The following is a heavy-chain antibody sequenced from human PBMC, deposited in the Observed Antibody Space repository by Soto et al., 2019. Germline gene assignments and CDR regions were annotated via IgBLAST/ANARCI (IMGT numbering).Heavy chain of an antibody. D-gene: IGHD2-15*01. CDR1: GDTVSINSVD. CDR2: TYYRSRWYS. CDR3: ARSEEDSDYYYYGMDV. Sequence: SQTLSLTCVDSGDTVSINSVDWNWVRQSPSRGLEWLGRTYYRSRWYSDYAVSVRSRIDINADTSKNQVSLQLNSVTPEDTAVYYCARSEEDSDYYYYGMDVWGQGTTVTVS. J-gene: IGHJ6*02. V-gene: IGHV6-1*01.